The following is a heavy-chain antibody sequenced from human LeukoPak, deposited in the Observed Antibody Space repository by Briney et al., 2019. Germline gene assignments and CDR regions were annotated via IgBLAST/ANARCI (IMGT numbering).Heavy chain of an antibody. CDR1: GFTFVDYA. Sequence: GGSRSLSCAASGFTFVDYAMHGVRQAPGKGRKGVSGISWNSGSIGYADSVKGRFTISRDNAKNSLYLQMNSLRAEDTAVYYCARGVTMATITPLLCWGQGTLVTVSS. V-gene: IGHV3-9*01. CDR2: ISWNSGSI. D-gene: IGHD5-24*01. J-gene: IGHJ4*02. CDR3: ARGVTMATITPLLC.